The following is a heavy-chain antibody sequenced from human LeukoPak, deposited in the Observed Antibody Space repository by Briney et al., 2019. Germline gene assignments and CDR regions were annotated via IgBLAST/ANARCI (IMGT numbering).Heavy chain of an antibody. J-gene: IGHJ6*03. CDR3: ARDYDSSGPGYYYYMDV. V-gene: IGHV1-2*02. CDR1: GYTFTGYY. D-gene: IGHD3-22*01. Sequence: GASVKVSCKASGYTFTGYYMHWVRQAPGQGLEWMGWINPNSGGTNYAQKFQGRVTMTRDTSISTAYMELSRLRSDDTAVYYCARDYDSSGPGYYYYMDVWGKGTTVTVSS. CDR2: INPNSGGT.